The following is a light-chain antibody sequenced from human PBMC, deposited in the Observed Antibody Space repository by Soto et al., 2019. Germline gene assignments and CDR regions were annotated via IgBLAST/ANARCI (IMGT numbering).Light chain of an antibody. J-gene: IGKJ5*01. CDR1: QGISSY. Sequence: DIQLTQSPSFLSASVGDRVTITCRASQGISSYLAWYQQKPGKAPKLLIYDASALPRGVPSRFSGSGSGTKFTLTISSLQPEDFATYYCQQSFNIPVTFGQGTRLEIK. V-gene: IGKV1-9*01. CDR2: DAS. CDR3: QQSFNIPVT.